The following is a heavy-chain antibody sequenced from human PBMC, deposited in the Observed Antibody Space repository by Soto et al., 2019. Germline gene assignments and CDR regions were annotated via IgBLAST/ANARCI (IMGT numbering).Heavy chain of an antibody. J-gene: IGHJ4*02. V-gene: IGHV3-74*01. D-gene: IGHD3-16*02. Sequence: PGGSLRLSCAASGFTFSSYWMHWVRQAPGKGLVWVSRINSDGSSTSYADSVKGRFTISRDNAKNTLYLQMNSLRAEDTAVYYCAREPALLHLGELSLYPDYWGQGTLVTVSS. CDR2: INSDGSST. CDR3: AREPALLHLGELSLYPDY. CDR1: GFTFSSYW.